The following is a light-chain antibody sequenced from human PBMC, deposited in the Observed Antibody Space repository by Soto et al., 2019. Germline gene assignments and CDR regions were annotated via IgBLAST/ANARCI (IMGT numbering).Light chain of an antibody. CDR2: GAS. CDR3: HQYYSSPTT. V-gene: IGKV3-20*01. J-gene: IGKJ4*01. CDR1: QTVSSGF. Sequence: EIVLTQSPGTLSVSPGEIATVSFSASQTVSSGFLAWYQQKVGQAPRLLIYGASTRATGIPDRFSGSGSGTDFTLTIDRLEPEDFAVYYCHQYYSSPTTFGGGTKVDI.